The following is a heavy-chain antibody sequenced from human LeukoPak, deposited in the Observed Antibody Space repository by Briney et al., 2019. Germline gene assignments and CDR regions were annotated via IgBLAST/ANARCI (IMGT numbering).Heavy chain of an antibody. CDR2: ISSSGSTI. V-gene: IGHV3-48*03. CDR1: GFIFSSYA. Sequence: GGSLRLSCAASGFIFSSYAMSWVRQAPGKGLEWVSYISSSGSTIYYADSVKGRFTISRDNAKNSLYLQMNSLRAEDTAVYYCARSYCSGGSCYPPYYWGQGTLVTVSS. J-gene: IGHJ4*02. D-gene: IGHD2-15*01. CDR3: ARSYCSGGSCYPPYY.